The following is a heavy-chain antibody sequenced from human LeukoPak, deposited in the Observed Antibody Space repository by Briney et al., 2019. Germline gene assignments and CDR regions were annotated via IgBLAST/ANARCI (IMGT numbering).Heavy chain of an antibody. V-gene: IGHV4-4*02. Sequence: PSETLSLTCAVSGGSISSSNWWSWVRQPPGKGLEWIGEIYHSGSTNYNPSLKSRVTISVDKSKNQFSLKLSSVTAADTAVYYCARQLYYDSSGYPVWFDPWGQGTLVTVSS. D-gene: IGHD3-22*01. J-gene: IGHJ5*02. CDR2: IYHSGST. CDR1: GGSISSSNW. CDR3: ARQLYYDSSGYPVWFDP.